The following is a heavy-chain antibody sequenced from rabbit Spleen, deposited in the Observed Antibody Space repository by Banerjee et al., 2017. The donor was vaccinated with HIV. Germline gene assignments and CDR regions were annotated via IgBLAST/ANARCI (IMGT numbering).Heavy chain of an antibody. Sequence: QLVESGGGLVQPGGSLKLSCKASGFDFSRYYVSWVRQAPGKGLEWIGDIDPIFGIAVYASWVNGRFTISSHNAQNTLYLQLNSLTAADTATYFCVREVAGKFGLWGPGTLVT. D-gene: IGHD4-1*01. J-gene: IGHJ4*01. CDR1: GFDFSRYY. V-gene: IGHV1S7*01. CDR3: VREVAGKFGL. CDR2: IDPIFGIA.